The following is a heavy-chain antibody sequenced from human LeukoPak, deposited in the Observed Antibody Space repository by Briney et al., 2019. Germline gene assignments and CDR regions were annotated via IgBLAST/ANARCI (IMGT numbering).Heavy chain of an antibody. J-gene: IGHJ4*02. CDR1: GFTFSSYA. CDR2: ISYDGSNK. Sequence: GRSLRLSCAASGFTFSSYAMHWVRQAPGKGLEWVAVISYDGSNKYYADSVKGRFTISRDNSKNTLYLQINSLRAENTAVYYCARDRQRYCSGGSCYSFDYWGQGTLVTVSS. CDR3: ARDRQRYCSGGSCYSFDY. V-gene: IGHV3-30*04. D-gene: IGHD2-15*01.